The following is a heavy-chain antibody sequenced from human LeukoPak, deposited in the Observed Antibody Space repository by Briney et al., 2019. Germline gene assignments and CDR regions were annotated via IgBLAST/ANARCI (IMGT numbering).Heavy chain of an antibody. D-gene: IGHD3-22*01. CDR1: GYTFTSYG. J-gene: IGHJ3*02. CDR2: ISAYNGNT. Sequence: ASVKVSCKASGYTFTSYGISWVRQAPGQGLEWMGWISAYNGNTNYAQKLQGRVTMTTDTSTSTAYMELRSLRSDDTAVYYCARVMGYYDSYAFDIWGQGTMVTVSS. V-gene: IGHV1-18*01. CDR3: ARVMGYYDSYAFDI.